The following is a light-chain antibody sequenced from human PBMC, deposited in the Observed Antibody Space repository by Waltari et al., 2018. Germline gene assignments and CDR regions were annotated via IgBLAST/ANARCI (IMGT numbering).Light chain of an antibody. CDR3: QQYYDIPYT. V-gene: IGKV4-1*01. J-gene: IGKJ2*01. CDR2: WAS. Sequence: DIVMTQSPDSLAVSLGERAPIHCTSSPSLFSSSTKQNSLAWYQQKPGQPPKLLIYWASARESGVPDRFSGSGSGTDFTLTISTLQAEDVAVYYCQQYYDIPYTFGRGTKLEIQ. CDR1: PSLFSSSTKQNS.